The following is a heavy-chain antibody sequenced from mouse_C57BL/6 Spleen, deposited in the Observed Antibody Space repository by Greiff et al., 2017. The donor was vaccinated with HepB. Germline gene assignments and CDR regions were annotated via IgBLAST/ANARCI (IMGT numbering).Heavy chain of an antibody. V-gene: IGHV1-9*01. J-gene: IGHJ1*03. CDR2: ILPGSGST. Sequence: QVQLKESGAELMKPGASVKLSCKATGYTFTGYWIEWVKQRPGHGLEWIGEILPGSGSTNYNEKFKGKATFTADTSSNTADMQLSSMPTEDSLIYDWARPYDYGSSPNWYFDVWGTGTTVTVAS. CDR1: GYTFTGYW. D-gene: IGHD1-1*01. CDR3: ARPYDYGSSPNWYFDV.